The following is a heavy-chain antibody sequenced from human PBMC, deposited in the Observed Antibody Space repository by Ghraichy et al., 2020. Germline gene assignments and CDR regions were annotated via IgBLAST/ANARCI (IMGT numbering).Heavy chain of an antibody. Sequence: SETLSLTCTVSGASVSSRDHYWTWMRQTPGSGLEWIVSLDSDGNTYFSPSLKSRVSISVDSSKNQFSLELRSVTVADSAVYYCATPLHYYDSLGFEYFLDYWGQGTLVSVSS. CDR3: ATPLHYYDSLGFEYFLDY. CDR1: GASVSSRDHY. V-gene: IGHV4-39*01. D-gene: IGHD3-22*01. J-gene: IGHJ4*02. CDR2: LDSDGNT.